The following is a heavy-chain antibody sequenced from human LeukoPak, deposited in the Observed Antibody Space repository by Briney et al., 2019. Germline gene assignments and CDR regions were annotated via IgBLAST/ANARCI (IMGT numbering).Heavy chain of an antibody. Sequence: GGSLRLSCAASGFTFSSYWMSWVRQAPGKGLEWVANIKQDGSAKYYVDSVKGRFTISRDNAKNSVYLQMNTLRPEDTAVYYCSRDRLGGLDYWGQGTLVTVSS. CDR3: SRDRLGGLDY. J-gene: IGHJ4*02. CDR1: GFTFSSYW. CDR2: IKQDGSAK. D-gene: IGHD5-12*01. V-gene: IGHV3-7*01.